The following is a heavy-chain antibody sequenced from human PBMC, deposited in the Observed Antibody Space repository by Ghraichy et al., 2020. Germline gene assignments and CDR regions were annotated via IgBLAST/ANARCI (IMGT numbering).Heavy chain of an antibody. CDR1: GFTFSDYY. D-gene: IGHD3-22*01. CDR2: ISSSSYT. Sequence: LSLTCLGSGFTFSDYYMSWIRQAPGKGLEWVSYISSSSYTNYADSVKGRFTISRDNAKNSLYLQMNSLRAEDTSEYYCAGGRDDDSSGYTFDYWGQGTLVTVSS. CDR3: AGGRDDDSSGYTFDY. V-gene: IGHV3-11*06. J-gene: IGHJ4*02.